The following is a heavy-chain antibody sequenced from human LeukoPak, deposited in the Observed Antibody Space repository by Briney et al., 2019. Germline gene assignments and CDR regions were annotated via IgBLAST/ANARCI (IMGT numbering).Heavy chain of an antibody. D-gene: IGHD6-19*01. J-gene: IGHJ4*02. Sequence: GGSLRLSCAASGFTFSSYWMSWVRQAPGKGLEWVANIKQDGSEKYYVDSVKGRFTISRDNAKNSLYLQMNSLRAEDTAVYYCASDSSGWQNYFDYWGQGTPVTVSS. CDR1: GFTFSSYW. CDR3: ASDSSGWQNYFDY. CDR2: IKQDGSEK. V-gene: IGHV3-7*01.